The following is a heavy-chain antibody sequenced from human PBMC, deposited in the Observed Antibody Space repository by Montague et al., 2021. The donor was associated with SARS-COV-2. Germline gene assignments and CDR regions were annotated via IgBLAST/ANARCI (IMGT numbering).Heavy chain of an antibody. CDR2: IYYRGST. J-gene: IGHJ3*02. CDR1: GGSISSSSYY. V-gene: IGHV4-39*01. D-gene: IGHD6-19*01. CDR3: ARQENSSGWFKTDAFDI. Sequence: SETLSLTCTVSGGSISSSSYYWGWIRQPPGKGLEWIGSIYYRGSTYYNPSLKSRVTISVDTSKNQFSLKLSSVTAADTAVYYCARQENSSGWFKTDAFDIWGQGTMVTVSS.